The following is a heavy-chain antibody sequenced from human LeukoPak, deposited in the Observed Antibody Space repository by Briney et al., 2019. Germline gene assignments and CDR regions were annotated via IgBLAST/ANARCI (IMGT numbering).Heavy chain of an antibody. CDR3: ARTTRGNFDAFDI. J-gene: IGHJ3*02. V-gene: IGHV3-21*01. D-gene: IGHD1-7*01. CDR2: ISSGSSYI. CDR1: GFTFSSYS. Sequence: GGSLRLSCAASGFTFSSYSMNWVRQAPGKGLEWVSSISSGSSYIYYADSVKGRFTISRDNAKDSLYLQMNSLRAEDTAVYYCARTTRGNFDAFDIWGQGTMVTVSS.